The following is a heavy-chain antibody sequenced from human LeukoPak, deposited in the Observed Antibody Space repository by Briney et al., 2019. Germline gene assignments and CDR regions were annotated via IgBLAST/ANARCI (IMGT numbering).Heavy chain of an antibody. D-gene: IGHD3-22*01. CDR3: ARQYYYNRAIYSKLDY. CDR2: MYYSGRT. Sequence: PSETLSLTCTVSGGSISSSYYWGWIRPPPGKGREGIGSMYYSGRTYYNPSLRRRVTIYGETSKKKLYLKVSSVTAADTAVYYCARQYYYNRAIYSKLDYWGQGTLVTVSS. J-gene: IGHJ4*02. V-gene: IGHV4-39*01. CDR1: GGSISSSYY.